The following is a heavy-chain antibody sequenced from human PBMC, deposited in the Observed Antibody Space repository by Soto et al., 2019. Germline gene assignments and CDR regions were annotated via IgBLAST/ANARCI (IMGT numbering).Heavy chain of an antibody. Sequence: SETLSLTCSVSGGSIRSGSYYWSWIRQHPGKALEWIGYIFHSGSTYYNPSLKSRVTMSVDMSKNQFSLKLKSVTAADTAVYYCARNGCSSTTCYSSEAPYYSMDVWGQGTAVTVSS. V-gene: IGHV4-31*03. CDR2: IFHSGST. CDR3: ARNGCSSTTCYSSEAPYYSMDV. D-gene: IGHD2-2*02. J-gene: IGHJ6*02. CDR1: GGSIRSGSYY.